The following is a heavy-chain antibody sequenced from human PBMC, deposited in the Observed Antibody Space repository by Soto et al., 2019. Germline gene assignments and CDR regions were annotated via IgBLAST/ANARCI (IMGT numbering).Heavy chain of an antibody. V-gene: IGHV4-61*01. J-gene: IGHJ4*02. CDR2: ISATGST. CDR1: GDSVCSASYY. CDR3: ARDIRGYSRAFDY. D-gene: IGHD5-18*01. Sequence: QVQLQESGPGLLKPSETLSLTCTVSGDSVCSASYYWTWIRQPPGEGLEWIGYISATGSTNYNPSLKSRLTIAVDTSRNQFSLKLSSVTAADTAVYYCARDIRGYSRAFDYWGQGTLVTVSS.